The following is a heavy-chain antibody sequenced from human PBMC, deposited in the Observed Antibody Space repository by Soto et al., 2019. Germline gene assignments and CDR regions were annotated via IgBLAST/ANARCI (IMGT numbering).Heavy chain of an antibody. Sequence: QVQLVQSGAEVKKPGASVKVSCKASGYTFTSYGISWVRQAPGQGLEWMGWISAYSGNTNYAQKLQGRVTMTTDTSTSTAYMELRSLRADDTAVYYCAREAQKALWSGYYSDYYYYYMDVWGKGTTVTVSS. V-gene: IGHV1-18*01. D-gene: IGHD3-3*01. CDR2: ISAYSGNT. J-gene: IGHJ6*03. CDR3: AREAQKALWSGYYSDYYYYYMDV. CDR1: GYTFTSYG.